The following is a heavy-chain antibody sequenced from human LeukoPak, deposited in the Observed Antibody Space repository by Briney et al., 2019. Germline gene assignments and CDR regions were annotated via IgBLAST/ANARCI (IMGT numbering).Heavy chain of an antibody. V-gene: IGHV3-30*18. J-gene: IGHJ4*02. CDR2: ISYDGSNK. D-gene: IGHD2-2*01. CDR3: AKDPLRYCSSTSCHSFDY. Sequence: PGGSLRLSCAASGFTVSSNYMSWVRQAPGKGLEWVAVISYDGSNKYYADSVKGRFTISRDNSKNTLYLQMNSLRAEDTAVYYCAKDPLRYCSSTSCHSFDYWGQGTLVTVSS. CDR1: GFTVSSNY.